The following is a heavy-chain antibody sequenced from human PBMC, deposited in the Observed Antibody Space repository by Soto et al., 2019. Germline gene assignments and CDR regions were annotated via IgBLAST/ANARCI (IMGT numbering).Heavy chain of an antibody. CDR2: ISYDGTNE. J-gene: IGHJ4*02. CDR1: GLTFSTSD. CDR3: LASVLSFDY. V-gene: IGHV3-30*06. Sequence: HVQLVESGGGVVQPGRSLRLSCAASGLTFSTSDMHWVRQAPGKGLEWVAVISYDGTNEHYEDSVKGRFTVSRDNSRNTLSLQMNSLRPEDTAKYYCLASVLSFDYWGQGSLVTVSS. D-gene: IGHD2-8*01.